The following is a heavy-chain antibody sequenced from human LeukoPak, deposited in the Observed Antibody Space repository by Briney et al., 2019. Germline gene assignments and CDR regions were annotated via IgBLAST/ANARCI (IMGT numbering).Heavy chain of an antibody. V-gene: IGHV1-2*02. J-gene: IGHJ3*02. CDR2: INPNSGGT. CDR3: ARASPRITMIVVVDAFDI. Sequence: ASVTVSCKASGYTFTGYYMHWVRPAPGQGLEWMGWINPNSGGTNYAQKFQGRVTMTRDTSISTAYMELSRLRSDDTAVYYCARASPRITMIVVVDAFDIWGQGTMVTVSS. D-gene: IGHD3-22*01. CDR1: GYTFTGYY.